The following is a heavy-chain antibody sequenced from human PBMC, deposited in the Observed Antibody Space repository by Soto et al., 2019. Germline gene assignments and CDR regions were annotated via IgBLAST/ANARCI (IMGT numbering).Heavy chain of an antibody. CDR1: GFTFSSYW. CDR2: IKQDGSEK. Sequence: GVLRLSCAASGFTFSSYWMSWVRQAPGKGLEWVANIKQDGSEKYYVDSVKGRFTISRDNAKNSLYLQMNSLRAEDTAVYYCARGGYSSGWYKVYWGQGTLVTVSS. V-gene: IGHV3-7*03. CDR3: ARGGYSSGWYKVY. D-gene: IGHD6-19*01. J-gene: IGHJ4*02.